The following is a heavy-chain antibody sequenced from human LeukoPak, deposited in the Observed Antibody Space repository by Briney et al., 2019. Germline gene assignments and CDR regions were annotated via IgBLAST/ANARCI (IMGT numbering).Heavy chain of an antibody. V-gene: IGHV3-48*01. CDR3: ARDKRYGSEIYYSNLDPYYYYYGMDV. J-gene: IGHJ6*02. CDR1: GFTFSSYS. Sequence: GGSLRLSCAASGFTFSSYSMNWVRQAPGKGLEWVSYISSSSSTIYYADSVKGRFTISRDNAKNSLYLQMNTLRAEDTAVYYCARDKRYGSEIYYSNLDPYYYYYGMDVWGQGTTVTVSS. CDR2: ISSSSSTI. D-gene: IGHD3-10*01.